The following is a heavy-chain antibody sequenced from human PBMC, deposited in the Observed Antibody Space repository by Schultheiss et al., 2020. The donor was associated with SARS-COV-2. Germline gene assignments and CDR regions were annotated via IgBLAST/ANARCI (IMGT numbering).Heavy chain of an antibody. D-gene: IGHD3-3*01. CDR2: ISGSGGST. J-gene: IGHJ4*02. Sequence: GGSLRLSCAASGFTFSSYAMSWVRQAPGKGLEWVSAISGSGGSTYYADSVKGRFTISRDNSKNTLYLQMNSLRAEDTAVYYCAKEGTYYDFWSGYYTWESYYFDYWGQGTLVTVSS. V-gene: IGHV3-23*01. CDR3: AKEGTYYDFWSGYYTWESYYFDY. CDR1: GFTFSSYA.